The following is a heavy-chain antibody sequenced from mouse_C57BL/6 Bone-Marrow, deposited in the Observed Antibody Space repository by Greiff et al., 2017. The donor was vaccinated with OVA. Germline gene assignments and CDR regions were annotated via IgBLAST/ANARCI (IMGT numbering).Heavy chain of an antibody. CDR2: INYDGSST. CDR3: ARGGRWLYYYAMDY. CDR1: GFTFSDYY. Sequence: EVHLVESEGGLVQPGSSMKLSCTASGFTFSDYYMAWVRQVPEKGLEWVANINYDGSSTYYLDSLKSRFIISSDNAKNMLYRQMSSLKSEDTATYYGARGGRWLYYYAMDYWGQGTSVTVSS. V-gene: IGHV5-16*01. D-gene: IGHD2-3*01. J-gene: IGHJ4*01.